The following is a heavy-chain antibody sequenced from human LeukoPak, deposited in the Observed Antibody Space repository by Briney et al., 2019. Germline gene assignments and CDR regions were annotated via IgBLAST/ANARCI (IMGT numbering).Heavy chain of an antibody. CDR3: AKDHLPGIVVADRDY. J-gene: IGHJ4*02. CDR2: ISGSGGST. Sequence: GGSLRLSCAASGLTFSRYGMSWVRQAPGKGLEWVSAISGSGGSTYYADSVKGRFTISRDNSKNTLYLQINSLRAEDTAVYYCAKDHLPGIVVADRDYWGQGTLVTVSS. V-gene: IGHV3-23*01. CDR1: GLTFSRYG. D-gene: IGHD6-19*01.